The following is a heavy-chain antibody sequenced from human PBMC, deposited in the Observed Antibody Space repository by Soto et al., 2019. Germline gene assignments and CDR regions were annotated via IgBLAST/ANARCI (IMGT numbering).Heavy chain of an antibody. CDR3: AREKRSYYYDSSGYGFDY. J-gene: IGHJ4*02. D-gene: IGHD3-22*01. CDR1: GFTFSSYA. V-gene: IGHV3-30-3*01. Sequence: GGSLRLSCAASGFTFSSYAMHWVRQAPGKGLEWVAVISYDGSNKYYADSVKGRFTISRDNSKNTLYLQMNSLRAEDTAVYYCAREKRSYYYDSSGYGFDYWGQGTLVIVSS. CDR2: ISYDGSNK.